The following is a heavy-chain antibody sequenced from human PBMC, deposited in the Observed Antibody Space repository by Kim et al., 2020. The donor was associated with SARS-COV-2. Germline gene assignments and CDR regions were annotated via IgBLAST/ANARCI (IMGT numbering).Heavy chain of an antibody. Sequence: GESLKISCKGSGYSFTSYWISWVRQMPGKGLEWMWRIDPSDSYTNYSPSFQGHVTISADKSISTAYLQWSSLKPSDTAMYYCARGLGKYGSSWYGWFDPWGQGTLVTVSS. CDR3: ARGLGKYGSSWYGWFDP. D-gene: IGHD6-13*01. CDR2: IDPSDSYT. V-gene: IGHV5-10-1*01. CDR1: GYSFTSYW. J-gene: IGHJ5*02.